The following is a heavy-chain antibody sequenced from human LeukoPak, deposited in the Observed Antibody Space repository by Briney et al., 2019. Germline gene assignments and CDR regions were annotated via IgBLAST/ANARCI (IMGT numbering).Heavy chain of an antibody. CDR3: AKGRYVWGSYRLNPFDY. J-gene: IGHJ4*02. Sequence: PGGSLRLSCAASGFTFDDYAMHWVRQAPGQGLEWVSGISWNSGSIVYADSVKGRFTISRDNATNSLYLQMNSLRAEDTALYYCAKGRYVWGSYRLNPFDYWGQGTLVTVSS. CDR2: ISWNSGSI. CDR1: GFTFDDYA. V-gene: IGHV3-9*01. D-gene: IGHD3-16*02.